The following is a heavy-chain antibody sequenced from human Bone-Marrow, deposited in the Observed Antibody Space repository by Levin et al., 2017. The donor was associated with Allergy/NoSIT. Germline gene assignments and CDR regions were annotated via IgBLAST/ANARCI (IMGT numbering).Heavy chain of an antibody. D-gene: IGHD5-18*01. CDR1: GYTFTGYY. CDR3: ARYSYGSSYYYGMDV. V-gene: IGHV1-2*02. J-gene: IGHJ6*02. CDR2: INPNSGGT. Sequence: ASVKVSCKASGYTFTGYYMHWVRQAPGQGLEWMGWINPNSGGTNYAQKFQGRVTMTRDTSISTAYMELSRLRSDDTAVYYCARYSYGSSYYYGMDVWGQGTTVTVSS.